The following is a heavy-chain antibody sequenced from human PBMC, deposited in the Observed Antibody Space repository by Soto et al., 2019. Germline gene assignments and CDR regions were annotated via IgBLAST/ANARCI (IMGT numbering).Heavy chain of an antibody. CDR2: IIPILGIA. J-gene: IGHJ4*02. V-gene: IGHV1-69*04. CDR1: GGTFSSYT. Sequence: GASVKVSCKASGGTFSSYTISWVRQAPGQGLEWMGRIIPILGIANYAQKFQGRVTITADKSTSTAYMELSSLRSEDTAVYYCAKDKNSGVVATSFDYWGQGTLVTVSS. CDR3: AKDKNSGVVATSFDY. D-gene: IGHD5-12*01.